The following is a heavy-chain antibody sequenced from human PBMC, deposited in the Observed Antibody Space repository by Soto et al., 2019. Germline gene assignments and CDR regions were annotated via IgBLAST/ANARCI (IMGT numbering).Heavy chain of an antibody. Sequence: QVQLVESGGGVVQPGRSLRLSCAASGFTFKNYGMHWVRQAPGKGLEWVAIIWYDGSKEYYADSVKGRFTISKDNSKNTLYLKMNSLRVEDTGVYYCATSQPGVVVADWGQGTQVTVSS. CDR3: ATSQPGVVVAD. CDR1: GFTFKNYG. J-gene: IGHJ4*02. V-gene: IGHV3-33*01. CDR2: IWYDGSKE. D-gene: IGHD2-21*01.